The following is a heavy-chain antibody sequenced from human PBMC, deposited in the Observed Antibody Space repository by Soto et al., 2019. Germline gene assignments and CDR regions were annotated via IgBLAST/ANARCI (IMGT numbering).Heavy chain of an antibody. D-gene: IGHD2-2*01. J-gene: IGHJ5*02. CDR1: GFTFSSYS. CDR3: ARDSQGYCSSTSCYEPPNNWFDP. CDR2: ISSSSSYI. Sequence: GGSLRLSCAASGFTFSSYSMNWARQAPGKGLEWVSSISSSSSYIYYADSVKGRFTISRDNAKNSLYLQMNSLRAEDTAVYYCARDSQGYCSSTSCYEPPNNWFDPWGQGTLVTVSS. V-gene: IGHV3-21*01.